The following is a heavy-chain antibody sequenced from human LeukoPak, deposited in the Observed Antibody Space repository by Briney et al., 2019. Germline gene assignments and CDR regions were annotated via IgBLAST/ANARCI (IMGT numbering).Heavy chain of an antibody. CDR3: ARTLYSSDGAFDI. CDR2: IYYSGST. J-gene: IGHJ3*02. V-gene: IGHV4-59*01. D-gene: IGHD6-25*01. CDR1: GGSISSYY. Sequence: SETLSLTCTVSGGSISSYYWSWIRQPPGKGLEWIGYIYYSGSTNYNPSLKSRVTISVDTSKNQFSLKLSSVTAADTAVYYCARTLYSSDGAFDIWGQGTMVTVSS.